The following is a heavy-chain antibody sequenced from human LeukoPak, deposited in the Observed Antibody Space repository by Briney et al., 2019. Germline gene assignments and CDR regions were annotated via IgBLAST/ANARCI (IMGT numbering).Heavy chain of an antibody. CDR1: GFTFSSYG. D-gene: IGHD1-26*01. CDR3: AKDQLGATMVPDY. V-gene: IGHV3-30*18. Sequence: GGSLRLSCAASGFTFSSYGMHWVRQAPGKGLEWVAVISYDGSNKHYADSVKGRFTISRDNSKNTLYLQMNSLRAEDTAVYYCAKDQLGATMVPDYWGQGTLVTVSS. J-gene: IGHJ4*02. CDR2: ISYDGSNK.